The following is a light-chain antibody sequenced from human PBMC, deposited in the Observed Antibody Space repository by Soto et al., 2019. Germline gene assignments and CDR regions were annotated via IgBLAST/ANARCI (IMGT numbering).Light chain of an antibody. Sequence: EIVMTQSPATLSVSPGERATLSCRASQSVSNNLAWYQQEAGQAPRLLIYGASTRATGIPARFSGSGSGTEFTLTISSLQSEDFAVYYCQQYNNWPPWTFGQGTKVEIK. CDR3: QQYNNWPPWT. CDR1: QSVSNN. CDR2: GAS. J-gene: IGKJ1*01. V-gene: IGKV3-15*01.